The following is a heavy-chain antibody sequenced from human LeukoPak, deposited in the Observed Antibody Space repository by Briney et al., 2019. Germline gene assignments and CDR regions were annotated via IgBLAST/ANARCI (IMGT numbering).Heavy chain of an antibody. CDR1: GASISSYY. Sequence: PSETMSLTCTVYGASISSYYWSWIRQPPGKGLEWIGYLFYTGSANYSPSLKSRVTISVHASENQFSLKLSSVTAADTAVYYCARAGSGYSLDYWGRGTLVTVSA. CDR3: ARAGSGYSLDY. J-gene: IGHJ4*02. D-gene: IGHD3-22*01. V-gene: IGHV4-59*01. CDR2: LFYTGSA.